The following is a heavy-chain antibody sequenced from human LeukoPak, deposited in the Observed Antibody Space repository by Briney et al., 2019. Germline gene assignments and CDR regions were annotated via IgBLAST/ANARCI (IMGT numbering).Heavy chain of an antibody. CDR3: ARDPISVVVVGAYYYYMDV. D-gene: IGHD2-15*01. CDR2: LNPKSRGT. J-gene: IGHJ6*03. CDR1: GYTFSGYY. V-gene: IGHV1-2*06. Sequence: ASVKVSCKASGYTFSGYYIHGVRQAPGQGLEWMGRLNPKSRGTNYAQRLLGRVTMNRDTSINSAYMELTRLRSDAMSVYYCARDPISVVVVGAYYYYMDVGGKGITVTVSS.